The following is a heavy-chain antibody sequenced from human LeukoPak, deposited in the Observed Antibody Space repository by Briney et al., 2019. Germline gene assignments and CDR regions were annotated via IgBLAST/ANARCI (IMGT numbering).Heavy chain of an antibody. Sequence: NPSETLSLTCTVSSGSISGYYWSWIQQPPGKGLEWIGYSYYSGSTSYSPSLKSRVTILVDMSKNQFSLKLSSVTPADTAVYFCARVRLGVGDAFDIWGQGTMVTVSS. J-gene: IGHJ3*02. V-gene: IGHV4-59*01. D-gene: IGHD3-10*01. CDR2: SYYSGST. CDR1: SGSISGYY. CDR3: ARVRLGVGDAFDI.